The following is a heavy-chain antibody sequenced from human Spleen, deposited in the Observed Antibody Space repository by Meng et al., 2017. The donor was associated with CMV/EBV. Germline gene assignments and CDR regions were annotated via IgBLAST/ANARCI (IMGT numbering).Heavy chain of an antibody. CDR1: GYTFTSFN. CDR2: MNPNSGYT. CDR3: ERCVWGRGIDY. D-gene: IGHD2-8*01. Sequence: QVQLVQSGSEVKKAGASVKVSCKASGYTFTSFNINWVRQATGQGLEGMGWMNPNSGYTGYAQKFQGRVTMTRDTSISTAYMELRSPKAEDTAVFYWERCVWGRGIDYFGHGILVTVSS. V-gene: IGHV1-8*01. J-gene: IGHJ4*01.